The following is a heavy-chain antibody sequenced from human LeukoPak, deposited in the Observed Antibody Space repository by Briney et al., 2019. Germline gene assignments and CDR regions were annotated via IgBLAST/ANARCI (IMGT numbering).Heavy chain of an antibody. CDR2: ISAYNGNT. V-gene: IGHV1-18*01. J-gene: IGHJ4*02. Sequence: ASVKVSCKASGYTFTSYGISWVRQAPGQGLEWMGWISAYNGNTNYAQKLQGRVTMTTDTSTSTAYMELRSLRSDDTAVYYCARDLLDYGGPNYADYWGQGTLVTVSS. CDR3: ARDLLDYGGPNYADY. CDR1: GYTFTSYG. D-gene: IGHD4-17*01.